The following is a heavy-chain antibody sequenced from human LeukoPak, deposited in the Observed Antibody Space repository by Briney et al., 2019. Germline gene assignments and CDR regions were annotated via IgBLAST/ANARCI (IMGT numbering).Heavy chain of an antibody. CDR2: IRQDGGEK. J-gene: IGHJ4*02. V-gene: IGHV3-7*03. CDR3: ARDGRPLDY. CDR1: GITFSRYW. Sequence: GRSLRLSCVDSGITFSRYWMSWVRQAPGKGLEWVANIRQDGGEKYYVDSVKGRFTISRDNAKNSVYLQMSSLRVEDTAVYYCARDGRPLDYWGQGTLVTVSS.